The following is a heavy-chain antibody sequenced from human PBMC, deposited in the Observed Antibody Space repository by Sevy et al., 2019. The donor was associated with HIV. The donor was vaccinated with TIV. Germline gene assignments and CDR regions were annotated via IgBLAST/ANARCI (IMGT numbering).Heavy chain of an antibody. CDR3: ARGTSSSRPGFYQYYYGMDV. CDR1: GYTFTGYY. CDR2: INPKSGDT. D-gene: IGHD6-13*01. V-gene: IGHV1-2*06. Sequence: GSVKVSCKASGYTFTGYYMHWVRQAPGQGLEWMGRINPKSGDTKYAQKFQGGVTMTRDTSISTAYMELSSLKSDDTAVYYCARGTSSSRPGFYQYYYGMDVWGQGTTVTVSS. J-gene: IGHJ6*02.